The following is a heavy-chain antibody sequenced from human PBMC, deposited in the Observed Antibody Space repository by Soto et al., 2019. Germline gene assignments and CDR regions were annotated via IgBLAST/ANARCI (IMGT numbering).Heavy chain of an antibody. J-gene: IGHJ4*02. CDR3: AREVQVHTPAFVY. CDR2: ISPMFGAA. CDR1: GGTFNTYA. V-gene: IGHV1-69*19. Sequence: QVQLVQSGAEMRKPGSSVKVSCQSSGGTFNTYAMHWVRQAPGQGPEWMGDISPMFGAANYAPKFQGRVTITADASTGTSYMQLSSLTSEDTALYFCAREVQVHTPAFVYWGQGTLVTVSS. D-gene: IGHD3-10*01.